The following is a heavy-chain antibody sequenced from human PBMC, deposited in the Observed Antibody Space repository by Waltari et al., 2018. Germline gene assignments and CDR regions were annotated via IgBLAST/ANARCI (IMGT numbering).Heavy chain of an antibody. Sequence: QVQLVQSGAEVKKPGSSVKVSCKASGGPFSSYAISRVRPAPGQGLEWMGGIIPILGIANYAQKFQGRVTITADESTSTAYMELSSLRSEDTAVYYCARDLAETDATSGPYWGQGTLVTVSS. J-gene: IGHJ4*02. CDR3: ARDLAETDATSGPY. V-gene: IGHV1-69*04. CDR1: GGPFSSYA. D-gene: IGHD1-26*01. CDR2: IIPILGIA.